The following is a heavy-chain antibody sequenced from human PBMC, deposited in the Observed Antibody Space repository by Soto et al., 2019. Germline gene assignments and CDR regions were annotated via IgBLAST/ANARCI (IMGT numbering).Heavy chain of an antibody. CDR2: IIPILGIA. CDR1: GCTFSSYT. Sequence: SVKVSCKASGCTFSSYTISWVRQAPRQGLEWMGRIIPILGIANYAQKFQGRVTITADKSTSTAYMELSSLRSEDTAVYYCARDPGYCSGGSCYFDWGQGTLVTVSS. CDR3: ARDPGYCSGGSCYFD. J-gene: IGHJ4*02. D-gene: IGHD2-15*01. V-gene: IGHV1-69*04.